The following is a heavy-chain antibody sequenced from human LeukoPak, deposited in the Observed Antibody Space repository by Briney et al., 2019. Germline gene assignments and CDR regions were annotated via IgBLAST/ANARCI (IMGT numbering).Heavy chain of an antibody. CDR3: ARRSEGGKLKY. CDR2: IYPGDSNT. Sequence: GGSLKISCQGSGSPFTSYWIGWVRQLPGKGLEWMGIIYPGDSNTRYSPSFQGQVTISADKSISTAYLQWSSLKASDTAMYYCARRSEGGKLKYWGQGTLVTVSS. V-gene: IGHV5-51*01. J-gene: IGHJ4*02. CDR1: GSPFTSYW. D-gene: IGHD2-15*01.